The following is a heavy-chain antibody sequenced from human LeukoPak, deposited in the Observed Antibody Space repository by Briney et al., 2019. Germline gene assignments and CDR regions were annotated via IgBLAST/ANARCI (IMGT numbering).Heavy chain of an antibody. Sequence: GGSLRLSCEGSGFTFNGYAFSWVRQAPGKGLEWVAVTGGSDDNTHYADSVKGRFTISRDNSEKRLFLQMNSLRPDDSALYYCTRDSRDIAWYFDFWGQGTLVTVSS. CDR3: TRDSRDIAWYFDF. CDR1: GFTFNGYA. J-gene: IGHJ4*02. CDR2: TGGSDDNT. D-gene: IGHD2-15*01. V-gene: IGHV3-23*01.